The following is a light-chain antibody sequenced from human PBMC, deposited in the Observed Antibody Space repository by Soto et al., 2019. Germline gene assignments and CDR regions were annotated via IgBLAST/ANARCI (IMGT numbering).Light chain of an antibody. J-gene: IGKJ2*01. Sequence: EIVLTQSPGTLSLSPGERTTLSCRASQILTSSYLAWYQQKPGQAPRLLLYGASSRATGIPDRFSGSGSGTDCTLTISRLEHEDYAVYYGQQYESSPPSYTLGQGTKLEIK. CDR2: GAS. CDR1: QILTSSY. V-gene: IGKV3-20*01. CDR3: QQYESSPPSYT.